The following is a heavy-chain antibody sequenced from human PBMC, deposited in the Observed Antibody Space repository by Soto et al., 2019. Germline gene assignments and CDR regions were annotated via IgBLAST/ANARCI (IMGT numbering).Heavy chain of an antibody. Sequence: PSEPLSLNRPVCDDSIYSEKYYCDKIRQPPGKGLEWIGSIYYRGNAYYNPSLQTRVTISLDKSRSQFSLKLSSVTAADTAVYYCARRNIVATIGSFDYWGQGTLVTVSS. CDR3: ARRNIVATIGSFDY. CDR2: IYYRGNA. V-gene: IGHV4-39*01. CDR1: DDSIYSEKYY. J-gene: IGHJ4*02. D-gene: IGHD5-12*01.